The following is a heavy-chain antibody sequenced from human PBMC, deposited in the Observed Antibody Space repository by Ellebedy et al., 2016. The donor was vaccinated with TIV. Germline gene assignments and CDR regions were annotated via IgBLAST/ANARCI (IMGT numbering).Heavy chain of an antibody. CDR1: GDSVSSNSAA. J-gene: IGHJ6*02. CDR2: TYYRSKWYN. CDR3: ARDLDSSGWFGEYYYYGMDV. V-gene: IGHV6-1*01. Sequence: SETLSLXXAISGDSVSSNSAAWNWIRQSPLRGLEWLGRTYYRSKWYNDYAVSVKSRITINPDTSKNQFSLQLNSVTPEDTAVYYCARDLDSSGWFGEYYYYGMDVWGQGTTVTVSS. D-gene: IGHD6-19*01.